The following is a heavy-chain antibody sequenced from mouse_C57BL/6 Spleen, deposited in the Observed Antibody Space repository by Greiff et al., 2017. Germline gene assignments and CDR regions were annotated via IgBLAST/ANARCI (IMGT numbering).Heavy chain of an antibody. J-gene: IGHJ2*01. Sequence: QVQLQQPGTELVKPGASVKLSCKASGYTFTSYWMHWVKQRPGQGLEWIGNINTSNGGTYYNEKVKSKATLTVDKSSSTAYMQLSSLTSADSAVYDCARGNWVPYYFDYWGQGTTLTVSS. D-gene: IGHD4-1*01. CDR1: GYTFTSYW. CDR2: INTSNGGT. CDR3: ARGNWVPYYFDY. V-gene: IGHV1-53*01.